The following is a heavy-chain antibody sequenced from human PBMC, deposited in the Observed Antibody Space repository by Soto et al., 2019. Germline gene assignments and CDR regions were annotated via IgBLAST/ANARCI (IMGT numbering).Heavy chain of an antibody. CDR1: GFTFSGHW. V-gene: IGHV3-74*03. Sequence: EVQLVESGGDLVQPGGSLRLSCAASGFTFSGHWMHWVRQVPGKGLEWVSRINTDGGSSAYADSVKGRFTIFRDNARNTLYLQMNGLRGEDTAVYYCAREAGYCSRTSCYRRAFDTWGQGTTVTVSS. CDR3: AREAGYCSRTSCYRRAFDT. CDR2: INTDGGSS. J-gene: IGHJ3*02. D-gene: IGHD2-2*01.